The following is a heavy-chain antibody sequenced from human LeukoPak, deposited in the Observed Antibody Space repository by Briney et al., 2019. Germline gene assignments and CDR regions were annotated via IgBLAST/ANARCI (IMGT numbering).Heavy chain of an antibody. CDR2: IYYSGSI. CDR3: ARGNFFHFDY. J-gene: IGHJ4*02. D-gene: IGHD1-7*01. CDR1: GGSISSYY. Sequence: SETLSLTCTVSGGSISSYYWSWIRQPPGKGLEWIGYIYYSGSINYNPSLKSRLTISVDTSKNQFSLKLSSVTAADTAVYYCARGNFFHFDYWGQGTLVTVSS. V-gene: IGHV4-59*01.